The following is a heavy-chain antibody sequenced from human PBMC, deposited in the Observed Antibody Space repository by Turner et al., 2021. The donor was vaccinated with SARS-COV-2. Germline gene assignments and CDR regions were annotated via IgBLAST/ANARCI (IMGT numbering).Heavy chain of an antibody. D-gene: IGHD4-4*01. CDR1: GFTFSSYW. J-gene: IGHJ4*02. CDR3: ARDQGVTTGPFDY. Sequence: EVQLVESGGGLVQPGGSLRLSCAASGFTFSSYWMSWVRQAPGKGLGWVANKKQDGSEKYYVDSVKGLFTISRDNAKNSLYLQMNSLRAEDTAVYYCARDQGVTTGPFDYWGQGTLVTVSS. V-gene: IGHV3-7*01. CDR2: KKQDGSEK.